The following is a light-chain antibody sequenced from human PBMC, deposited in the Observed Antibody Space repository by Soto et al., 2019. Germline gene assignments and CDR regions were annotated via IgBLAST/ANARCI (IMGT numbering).Light chain of an antibody. V-gene: IGKV1-6*01. CDR1: QDISKD. CDR3: LQDHDYPRT. Sequence: AIQMTQSPTSLSASVGDRVIITCRASQDISKDLGWYQQKPGEAPKFLIYSATSTQSGVPSTFSGSGFGTDFTLTISSLQPEDFATYYCLQDHDYPRTFGQGTKVDIK. CDR2: SAT. J-gene: IGKJ1*01.